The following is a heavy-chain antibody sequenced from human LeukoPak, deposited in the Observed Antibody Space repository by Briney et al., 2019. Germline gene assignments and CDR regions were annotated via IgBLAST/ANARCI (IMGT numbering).Heavy chain of an antibody. Sequence: QPGGSLRLSCAASGFTFSSCAMHWVRQAPGKGLEYVSAISSNGGSTYYANSVKGRFTISRDNSKHTLYLQMGSLRAEDMAVYYCAREYCSSTSCRWGYYYYGMDVWGQGTTVTVSS. J-gene: IGHJ6*02. V-gene: IGHV3-64*01. CDR2: ISSNGGST. CDR1: GFTFSSCA. D-gene: IGHD2-2*01. CDR3: AREYCSSTSCRWGYYYYGMDV.